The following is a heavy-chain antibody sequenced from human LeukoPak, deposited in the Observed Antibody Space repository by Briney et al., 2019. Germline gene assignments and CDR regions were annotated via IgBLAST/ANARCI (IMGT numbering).Heavy chain of an antibody. CDR2: INAGNGNT. CDR1: GYTFTSYA. V-gene: IGHV1-3*01. CDR3: ARGRLNCSSTSCALCYYYMDV. D-gene: IGHD2-2*01. Sequence: GASVKVSCKASGYTFTSYAMHWVRQSPGQRLEWMGWINAGNGNTKYSQKFQGRVTITRDTSASTAYMELSSLRSEDTAVYYCARGRLNCSSTSCALCYYYMDVWGKGTTVTVSS. J-gene: IGHJ6*03.